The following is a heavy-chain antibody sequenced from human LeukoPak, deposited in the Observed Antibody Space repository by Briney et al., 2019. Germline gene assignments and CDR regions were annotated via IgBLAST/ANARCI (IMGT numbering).Heavy chain of an antibody. V-gene: IGHV1-2*02. CDR1: GYTFTGYY. J-gene: IGHJ4*02. D-gene: IGHD1-26*01. Sequence: ASVKVSCKASGYTFTGYYMHWVRQAPGQGLEWMGWINPNSGGTNYAQKFQGRVTITRDTSISTAYMELSRLRSDDTAVYYCARDREGATDFDYWGQGTLVTVSS. CDR3: ARDREGATDFDY. CDR2: INPNSGGT.